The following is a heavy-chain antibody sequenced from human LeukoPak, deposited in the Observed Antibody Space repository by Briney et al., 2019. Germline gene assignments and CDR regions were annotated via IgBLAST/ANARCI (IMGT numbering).Heavy chain of an antibody. J-gene: IGHJ4*02. V-gene: IGHV3-7*04. CDR3: ARGRGTYGLYYFDY. D-gene: IGHD3-10*01. CDR1: GFTFSTFW. CDR2: IKQDGSEQ. Sequence: GGSLRLSCTASGFTFSTFWMTWVRQAPGKGLELVANIKQDGSEQYYVDSVKGRFTISRDNAKNSLSLQMNSLRAEDTALYYCARGRGTYGLYYFDYWGQGSLVTVSS.